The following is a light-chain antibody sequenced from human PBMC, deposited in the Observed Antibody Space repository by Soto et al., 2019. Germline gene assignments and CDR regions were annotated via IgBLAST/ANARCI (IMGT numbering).Light chain of an antibody. Sequence: NFMLTQPHSVSGSPGKTVTISCTRSSGSIGSTYVQWYQQRPGSVPTTVIYEDNQRPSGVPDRFSGSIDSSSNSAFLTISGLETEDEADYYCQAFDSSNMAFGGGTKVTVL. CDR1: SGSIGSTY. CDR3: QAFDSSNMA. CDR2: EDN. V-gene: IGLV6-57*04. J-gene: IGLJ2*01.